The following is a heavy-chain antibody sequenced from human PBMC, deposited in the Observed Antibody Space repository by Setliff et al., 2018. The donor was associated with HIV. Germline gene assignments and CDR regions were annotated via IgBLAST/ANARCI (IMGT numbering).Heavy chain of an antibody. CDR1: GFTFSSYA. V-gene: IGHV3-23*01. CDR3: AKHRDFGSGSYFDH. Sequence: GGSLRLSCAAPGFTFSSYAMSWVRQAPGKGLEWVSATSGSGVATYYADSVKGRFTISRDNSKNTLYLQMNSLRAEDTAVYYCAKHRDFGSGSYFDHWGQGTKVTVS. D-gene: IGHD3-10*01. CDR2: TSGSGVAT. J-gene: IGHJ4*02.